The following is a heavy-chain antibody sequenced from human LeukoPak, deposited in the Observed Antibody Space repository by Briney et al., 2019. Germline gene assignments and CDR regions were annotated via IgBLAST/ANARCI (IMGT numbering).Heavy chain of an antibody. CDR2: ISYDGSNK. CDR3: ARVPPYYESSGYQTPFGY. CDR1: GFTFSSYA. J-gene: IGHJ4*02. D-gene: IGHD3-22*01. Sequence: GGSLRLSCAASGFTFSSYAMHWVRQAPGKGLEWVAVISYDGSNKYYTDSVKGRFTISRDNSKNTLYLQMNSLRAEDTAVYYCARVPPYYESSGYQTPFGYWGQGTLVTVSS. V-gene: IGHV3-30*04.